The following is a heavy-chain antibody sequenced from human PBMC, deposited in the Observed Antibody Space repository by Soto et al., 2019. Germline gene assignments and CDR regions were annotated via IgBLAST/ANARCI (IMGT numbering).Heavy chain of an antibody. V-gene: IGHV6-1*01. J-gene: IGHJ6*02. CDR1: GDSVSSNSAA. CDR3: AREPTIFGVVITGYYYYYGMDV. D-gene: IGHD3-3*01. CDR2: TYYRSKWYN. Sequence: SQTLSLTCAISGDSVSSNSAAWNWIRQSPSGGLEWLGRTYYRSKWYNDYAVSVKSRITINPDTSKNQFSLQLNSVTPEDTAVYYCAREPTIFGVVITGYYYYYGMDVWGQGTTVTVSS.